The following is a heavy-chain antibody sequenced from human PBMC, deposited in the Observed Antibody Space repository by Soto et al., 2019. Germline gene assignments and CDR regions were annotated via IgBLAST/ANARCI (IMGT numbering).Heavy chain of an antibody. J-gene: IGHJ5*02. D-gene: IGHD3-10*01. Sequence: SETLSLTCTVSGGSISSGGYYWSWVRQHPGKRLEWIGYIYYSGSTFYNPSLKSRVTISVDTSKNQFSLKLTSVTAADTAVYYCARGRGYDYGSGSYYNAVWFDPWGQGTLVTVSS. CDR1: GGSISSGGYY. CDR2: IYYSGST. CDR3: ARGRGYDYGSGSYYNAVWFDP. V-gene: IGHV4-31*03.